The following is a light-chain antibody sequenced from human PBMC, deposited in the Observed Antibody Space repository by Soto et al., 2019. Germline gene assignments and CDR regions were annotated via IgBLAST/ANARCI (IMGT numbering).Light chain of an antibody. J-gene: IGLJ3*02. Sequence: SYELTQPSSVSVSPGQTARINCSGDVLAKKYARWFQQKPGQAPVLVIYKDSERPSGIPERFSGFSSGTTVTLTISGAQVEDEADYYCYSAADNNLVVFGVGTKVTVL. CDR2: KDS. CDR1: VLAKKY. V-gene: IGLV3-27*01. CDR3: YSAADNNLVV.